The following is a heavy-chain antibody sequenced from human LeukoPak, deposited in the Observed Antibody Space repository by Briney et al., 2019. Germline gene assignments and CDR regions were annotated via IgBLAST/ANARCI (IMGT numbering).Heavy chain of an antibody. D-gene: IGHD6-13*01. Sequence: GRSLRLSCAASGFTFSSYGMHWVRQAPGKGLEWVAVISYDGSNKYYADSVKGRFTISRDNSKNTLYLQMNSLRAEDTAVYYCAKDEYSSSWYPNPEGIDYWGQGTLVTVSS. CDR3: AKDEYSSSWYPNPEGIDY. CDR1: GFTFSSYG. V-gene: IGHV3-30*18. CDR2: ISYDGSNK. J-gene: IGHJ4*02.